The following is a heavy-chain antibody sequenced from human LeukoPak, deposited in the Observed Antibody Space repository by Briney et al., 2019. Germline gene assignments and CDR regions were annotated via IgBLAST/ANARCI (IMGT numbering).Heavy chain of an antibody. CDR2: TYYRSKWYN. J-gene: IGHJ5*02. Sequence: SQTLSLTCAISGDSVSSNSAAWNWIRQSPSRGLEWLGRTYYRSKWYNDYAVSVKSRITINPDTSKNQFSLQLNSVTPEDTAVYYCARHKRIAAAGTKGYNWFDPWGQGTLVTVSS. D-gene: IGHD6-13*01. CDR3: ARHKRIAAAGTKGYNWFDP. V-gene: IGHV6-1*01. CDR1: GDSVSSNSAA.